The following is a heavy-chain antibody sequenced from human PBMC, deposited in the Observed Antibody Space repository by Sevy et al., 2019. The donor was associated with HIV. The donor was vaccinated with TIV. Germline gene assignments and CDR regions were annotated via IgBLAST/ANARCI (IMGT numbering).Heavy chain of an antibody. V-gene: IGHV3-73*01. CDR1: GFTFSGSA. J-gene: IGHJ4*02. D-gene: IGHD2-15*01. Sequence: GGSLRPSCAASGFTFSGSAMHWVRQASGKGLEWIGRIKNKGNNYATAYGASVKGRFTISRDDSKNTAYLQMNSLKTEDTAMYYCARHYIDCSGGSCSSDYFDYWGQGTLVTVSS. CDR2: IKNKGNNYAT. CDR3: ARHYIDCSGGSCSSDYFDY.